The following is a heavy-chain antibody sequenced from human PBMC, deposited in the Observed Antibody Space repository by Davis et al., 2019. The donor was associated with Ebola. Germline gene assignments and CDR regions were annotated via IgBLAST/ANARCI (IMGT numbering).Heavy chain of an antibody. CDR1: GGSISSSSYY. CDR2: IYYSGST. Sequence: SETLSLTCTVSGGSISSSSYYWGWIRQPPGKGLEWIGSIYYSGSTYYNPSLKSRVTISVDTSKNQFSLKLSSVTAADTAVYYCARDSRWLVPGTYYYYGMDVWGQGTTVTVSS. D-gene: IGHD6-19*01. CDR3: ARDSRWLVPGTYYYYGMDV. J-gene: IGHJ6*02. V-gene: IGHV4-39*02.